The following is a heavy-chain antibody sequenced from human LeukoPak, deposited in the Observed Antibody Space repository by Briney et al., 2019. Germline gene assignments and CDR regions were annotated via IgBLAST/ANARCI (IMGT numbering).Heavy chain of an antibody. D-gene: IGHD3-10*01. CDR2: ISGSDGST. J-gene: IGHJ6*02. CDR3: VKYGADV. CDR1: RFTFSTYA. V-gene: IGHV3-23*01. Sequence: PGGSLRLSCAASRFTFSTYAMSWVRQPPGKGLEWVSAISGSDGSTYYADPVKGRFTISRDNSKNTLYLQMNSLRAEDTAVYYCVKYGADVWGQGTTVTVSS.